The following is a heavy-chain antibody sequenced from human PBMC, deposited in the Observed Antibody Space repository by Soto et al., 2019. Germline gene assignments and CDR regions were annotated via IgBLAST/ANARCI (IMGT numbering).Heavy chain of an antibody. J-gene: IGHJ5*01. V-gene: IGHV3-48*02. D-gene: IGHD7-27*01. CDR3: ASDLNWGFDS. Sequence: GGSLRLSCAASGFSFSSAPMNWVRQAPGKGLEWVANIRTGGSATSYADSVKGRFTISRDNGKNSLYLQMNSLRDGDTAVYFCASDLNWGFDSWGQGTLVTVSS. CDR2: IRTGGSAT. CDR1: GFSFSSAP.